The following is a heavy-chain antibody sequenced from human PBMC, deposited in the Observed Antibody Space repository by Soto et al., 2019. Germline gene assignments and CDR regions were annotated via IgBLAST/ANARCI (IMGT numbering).Heavy chain of an antibody. Sequence: SETLSLTCTVSGGSISSSSYYWGWIRQPPGKGLEWIGSIYYSGSTYYNPSLKSRVTISVDTSKNQFSLKLSSVTAADTAVYYCARPFYGSGSYRNYYYGMDVWGQGTTVTVS. CDR1: GGSISSSSYY. J-gene: IGHJ6*02. CDR3: ARPFYGSGSYRNYYYGMDV. V-gene: IGHV4-39*01. CDR2: IYYSGST. D-gene: IGHD3-10*01.